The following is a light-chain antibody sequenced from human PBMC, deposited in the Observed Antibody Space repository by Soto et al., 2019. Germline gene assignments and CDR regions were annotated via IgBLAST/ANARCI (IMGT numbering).Light chain of an antibody. J-gene: IGKJ1*01. CDR2: DAS. Sequence: DIQMTQSPSSLSASVGNRVTITCQASQDIATYLNWYQQKPGEAPNLLIYDASNLETGVPSRFSGGGSGTYCTFTISTLQPEDNATYYCQQYDNLPPTWTFGQGTKVEIE. V-gene: IGKV1-33*01. CDR3: QQYDNLPPTWT. CDR1: QDIATY.